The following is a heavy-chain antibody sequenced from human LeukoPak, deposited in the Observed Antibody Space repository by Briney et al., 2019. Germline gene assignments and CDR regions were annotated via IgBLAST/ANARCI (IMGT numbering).Heavy chain of an antibody. CDR2: ICTDETTI. CDR1: GFTFSTYC. D-gene: IGHD2-2*01. CDR3: VRGVPVTPGIDY. J-gene: IGHJ4*02. V-gene: IGHV3-74*01. Sequence: GGSLRLSCAASGFTFSTYCMHWVRQPPGKGLVWVSQICTDETTIRYADSVKGRFTISRDNAKNTLYLQMSSLRVEDTAVYYCVRGVPVTPGIDYWGQGTLVTVSP.